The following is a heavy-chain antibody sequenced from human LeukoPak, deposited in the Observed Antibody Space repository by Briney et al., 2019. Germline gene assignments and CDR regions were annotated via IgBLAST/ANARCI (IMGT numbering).Heavy chain of an antibody. Sequence: GGSLRLSCAASGFPFNNAWMTWVRQAPGKGLEWVGRIGSETDGGTTEYAAPVKGRFTISRDNAKNALYLQMNSLRAEDTAVYYCARDYHDSSAGTVDVWGQGTMVTVSS. CDR1: GFPFNNAW. D-gene: IGHD3-22*01. CDR3: ARDYHDSSAGTVDV. J-gene: IGHJ3*01. CDR2: IGSETDGGTT. V-gene: IGHV3-15*04.